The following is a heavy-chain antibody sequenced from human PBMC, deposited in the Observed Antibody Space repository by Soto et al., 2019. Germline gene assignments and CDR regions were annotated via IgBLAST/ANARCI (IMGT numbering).Heavy chain of an antibody. D-gene: IGHD6-19*01. V-gene: IGHV4-59*01. CDR3: ARSVAVPGAHIDY. Sequence: SETLSLTCSVSGGSISGSYWSRIRQSPGKGLEWLGYVYYTGSTNYSPSLRSRVSISVDTSKNEFSLRLSSVTAADTAVYFCARSVAVPGAHIDYWGQGTQVTV. CDR1: GGSISGSY. CDR2: VYYTGST. J-gene: IGHJ4*02.